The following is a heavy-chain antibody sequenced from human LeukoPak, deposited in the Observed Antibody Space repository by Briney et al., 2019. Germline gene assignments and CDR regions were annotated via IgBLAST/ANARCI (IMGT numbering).Heavy chain of an antibody. D-gene: IGHD4-17*01. J-gene: IGHJ4*02. CDR1: EYSFTSCW. V-gene: IGHV5-51*01. CDR3: ARSPSYGDYVLH. Sequence: GESLKISCNGSEYSFTSCWIGWVRPMPGKGLEWMGIIYPGDSDTRYSPSFQGQVTISADKSISTAYLQWSSLKASDTAMYYCARSPSYGDYVLHWGQGTLVTVSS. CDR2: IYPGDSDT.